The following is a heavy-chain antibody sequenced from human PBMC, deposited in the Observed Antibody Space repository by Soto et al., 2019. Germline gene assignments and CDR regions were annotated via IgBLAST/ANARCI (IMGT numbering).Heavy chain of an antibody. D-gene: IGHD5-18*01. CDR1: GSSISSGGYY. V-gene: IGHV4-31*03. J-gene: IGHJ5*02. Sequence: QVQLQESGPGLVKPSQTLSLTCTVSGSSISSGGYYWSWIRQHPGKGLEWIGYIYYSGSTYYNPSLKSRVTISVDTSKNHFSLKLSSVTAADTAVYYCARASSTRGYSYGYWFDPWGQGTLVTVSS. CDR2: IYYSGST. CDR3: ARASSTRGYSYGYWFDP.